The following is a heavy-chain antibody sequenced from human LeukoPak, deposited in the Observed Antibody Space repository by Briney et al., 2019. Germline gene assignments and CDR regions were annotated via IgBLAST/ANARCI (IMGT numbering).Heavy chain of an antibody. Sequence: SETLSLTCTVSGGSISSYYWSWIRQPPGKGREWIGNIYRSGNINYNPSLKSRVTMSVDTSKNQFSLKLSSVTAADTAVYYCARELPGGSGIYWGQGTLVTVSS. D-gene: IGHD3-10*01. CDR1: GGSISSYY. J-gene: IGHJ4*02. CDR3: ARELPGGSGIY. V-gene: IGHV4-59*12. CDR2: IYRSGNI.